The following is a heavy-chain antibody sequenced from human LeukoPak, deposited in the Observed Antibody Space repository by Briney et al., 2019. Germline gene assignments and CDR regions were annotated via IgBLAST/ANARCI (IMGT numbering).Heavy chain of an antibody. J-gene: IGHJ4*02. V-gene: IGHV4-4*07. Sequence: SETLSLTCTVSGGSISTYYWSWIWQPAGKGLEWIGRIYSSGSTDYNPSLKSRVTMSVDKSKNQFSLKLSSMTAADTAVYYCARDCSGNSCYSYWGQGTLVTVSS. CDR3: ARDCSGNSCYSY. D-gene: IGHD2-15*01. CDR2: IYSSGST. CDR1: GGSISTYY.